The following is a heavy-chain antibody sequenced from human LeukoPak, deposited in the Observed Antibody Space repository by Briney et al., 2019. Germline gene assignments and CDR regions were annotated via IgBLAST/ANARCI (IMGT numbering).Heavy chain of an antibody. J-gene: IGHJ4*02. CDR2: IIPIFGTA. D-gene: IGHD1-26*01. CDR1: GGTFSSSA. V-gene: IGHV1-69*01. Sequence: SVKVSCKASGGTFSSSAISWVRQAPGQGLERMGGIIPIFGTANYARKFQGRVTITADESTSTAYMELSSLRSEDTAVYYCAFHKLELLHFDCWGQGTLVTVSS. CDR3: AFHKLELLHFDC.